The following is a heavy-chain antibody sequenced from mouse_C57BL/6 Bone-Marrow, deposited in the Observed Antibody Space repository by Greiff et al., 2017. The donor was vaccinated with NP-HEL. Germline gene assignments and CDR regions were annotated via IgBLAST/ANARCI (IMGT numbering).Heavy chain of an antibody. CDR3: ARKDSSGYVGY. J-gene: IGHJ2*01. CDR1: GYTFTSYW. V-gene: IGHV1-61*01. CDR2: IYPSDSET. D-gene: IGHD3-2*02. Sequence: QVQLQQPGAELVRPGSSVKLSCKASGYTFTSYWMDWVKQRPGQGLEWIGNIYPSDSETHYNQKFKDKATLTVDKSSSTAYMQLSRLTSEDSAVYYCARKDSSGYVGYWGQGTTLTVSS.